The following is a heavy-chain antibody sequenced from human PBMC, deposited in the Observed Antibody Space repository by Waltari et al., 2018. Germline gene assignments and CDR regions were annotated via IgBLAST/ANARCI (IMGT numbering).Heavy chain of an antibody. V-gene: IGHV1-2*02. CDR3: ARRTSSADAP. CDR2: INPDNCGT. CDR1: GYSFADYF. Sequence: QVQLVQSGAEVKQPGASVTVSCKASGYSFADYFLHWVRQAPGQGLEWMGWINPDNCGTNYSQMFQGGVVLTRDTSINTAYMQLTSLTSDDTAVYYCARRTSSADAPWGQGTLVTVSS. J-gene: IGHJ5*02.